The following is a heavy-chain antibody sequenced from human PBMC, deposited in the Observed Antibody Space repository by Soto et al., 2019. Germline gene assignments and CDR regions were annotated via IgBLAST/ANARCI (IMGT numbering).Heavy chain of an antibody. D-gene: IGHD6-13*01. CDR2: IDCDDDK. CDR1: GFSLSTSGMR. Sequence: GSGPTLVNPTQTLTLTCTFSGFSLSTSGMRVSWIRQPPGKALEWLARIDCDDDKLYSTSLKTRLTISKDTSKNQVVLTMTNMDPVDTATYYCARSIVAAGNRWFDPWGQGTLVTVSS. V-gene: IGHV2-70*04. J-gene: IGHJ5*02. CDR3: ARSIVAAGNRWFDP.